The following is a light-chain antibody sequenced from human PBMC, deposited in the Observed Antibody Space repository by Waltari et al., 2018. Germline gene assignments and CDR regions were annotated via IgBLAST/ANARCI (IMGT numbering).Light chain of an antibody. CDR3: SSYTSLTTLV. J-gene: IGLJ2*01. CDR2: EVS. Sequence: QSALTQPASVSGSPGQSITISCTGTGSDIGGYNSASWYQHHPGKAPKLLIYEVSNRPSVVAVRFSGSKSGKTASLTISGLQAGDEAVYYCSSYTSLTTLVFGGGTKLTVL. V-gene: IGLV2-14*01. CDR1: GSDIGGYNS.